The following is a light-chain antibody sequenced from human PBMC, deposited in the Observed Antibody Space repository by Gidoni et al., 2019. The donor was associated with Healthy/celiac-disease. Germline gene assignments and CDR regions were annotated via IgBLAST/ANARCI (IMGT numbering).Light chain of an antibody. CDR1: QSVSSN. J-gene: IGKJ1*01. CDR2: GAS. V-gene: IGKV3-15*01. CDR3: QQYNNWPRWT. Sequence: IVMPQSPATLSVSPGERATLSCRASQSVSSNLAWYQQKPGQAPRLLIYGASTRATGIPARFSGSGSGTEFTLTISSLQSEDFAVYYCQQYNNWPRWTFGQGTKVEIK.